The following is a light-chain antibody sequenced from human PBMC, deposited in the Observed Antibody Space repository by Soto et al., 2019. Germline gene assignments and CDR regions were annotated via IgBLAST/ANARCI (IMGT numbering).Light chain of an antibody. CDR3: QQYNSYRA. Sequence: DIQMTQSPSTLSAFVGDTVTSTCRASQSIDTWLAWHQQKPGRAPKLLISKASALESGVPSRFSGSGSGTDFTLTIRDVQPDDFAIYYCQQYNSYRAFGQGTKVDIK. V-gene: IGKV1-5*03. CDR1: QSIDTW. J-gene: IGKJ1*01. CDR2: KAS.